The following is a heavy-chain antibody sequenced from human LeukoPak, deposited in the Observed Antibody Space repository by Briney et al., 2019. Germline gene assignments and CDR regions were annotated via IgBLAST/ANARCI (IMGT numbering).Heavy chain of an antibody. Sequence: SGPTLVNPTQTRTLTCTFSGFLHTTSHGGVGWIPQPPGKAQGWLGLFYADDDKRYSPSLRSRITITKDTSKNQVVLVMTNVAPMDTATYYCTRLASGYFDWLSYFDFWGQGTLVTVSS. V-gene: IGHV2-5*02. J-gene: IGHJ4*02. CDR3: TRLASGYFDWLSYFDF. CDR2: FYADDDK. D-gene: IGHD3-9*01. CDR1: GFLHTTSHGG.